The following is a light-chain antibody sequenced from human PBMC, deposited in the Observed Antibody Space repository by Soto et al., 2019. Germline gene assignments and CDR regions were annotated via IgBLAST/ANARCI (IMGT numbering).Light chain of an antibody. V-gene: IGLV2-14*01. CDR3: SSYTSSSSYV. CDR1: SSDVGGYKY. Sequence: QSALTQPASVSGSPGQSITISCTGTSSDVGGYKYVSWYQQHPDKAPKLIIYDVTNRPSGISNRFSGSKSGNTASLTSSGLQAEDEADYSCSSYTSSSSYVFGTGTKLTVL. CDR2: DVT. J-gene: IGLJ1*01.